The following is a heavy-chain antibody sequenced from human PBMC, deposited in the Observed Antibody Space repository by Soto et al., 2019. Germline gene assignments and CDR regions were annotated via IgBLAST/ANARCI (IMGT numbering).Heavy chain of an antibody. J-gene: IGHJ2*01. CDR1: GFTFINYA. CDR3: ARKVPGSTSRPDYWYFDL. CDR2: ISGGGDAP. V-gene: IGHV3-23*01. Sequence: EVQLLESGGGLVQPGGSLRLSCAGSGFTFINYAMNWVRQAPGKGLEWVSPISGGGDAPFFADSVRGRFTISRDNSKNTVTLQMNNLGVDDTAVYFCARKVPGSTSRPDYWYFDLWGRGTLVTVSS. D-gene: IGHD3-10*01.